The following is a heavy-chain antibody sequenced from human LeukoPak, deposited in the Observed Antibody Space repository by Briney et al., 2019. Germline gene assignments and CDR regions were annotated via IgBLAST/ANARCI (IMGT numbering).Heavy chain of an antibody. J-gene: IGHJ3*02. Sequence: ASVKVSCKVSGYTLTELSMHWVRQAPGKGLEWMGGINPEDGETIYAQKFQGRVTMTEATSTDTASMELSSLRCEDTAVYYCATKLPIRFSGSYYVRFLGNAFDIWGQGTMVTVSS. CDR3: ATKLPIRFSGSYYVRFLGNAFDI. CDR2: INPEDGET. V-gene: IGHV1-24*01. CDR1: GYTLTELS. D-gene: IGHD1-26*01.